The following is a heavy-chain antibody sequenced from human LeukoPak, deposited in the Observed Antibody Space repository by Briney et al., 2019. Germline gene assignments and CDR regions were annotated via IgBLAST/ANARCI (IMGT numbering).Heavy chain of an antibody. J-gene: IGHJ4*02. CDR1: GFTFSSYW. V-gene: IGHV3-7*01. Sequence: GGSLRLSCAASGFTFSSYWMSWVRQAPGKGLEWVANIKQDGSEKYYVDSVKGRFTISRDNAKNSLYLQMNSPRAEDTAVYYCARDSPDYDFWSGYYTPFDYWGQETLVTVSS. D-gene: IGHD3-3*01. CDR2: IKQDGSEK. CDR3: ARDSPDYDFWSGYYTPFDY.